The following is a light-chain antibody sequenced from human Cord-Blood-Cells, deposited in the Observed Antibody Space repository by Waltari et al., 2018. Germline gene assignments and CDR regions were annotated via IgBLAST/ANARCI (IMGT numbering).Light chain of an antibody. V-gene: IGKV1-39*01. CDR1: QSISSY. Sequence: DIQMTQSLSSMSASVGDRVTITCRASQSISSYLNWYQQKPGKAPKLLIYAESSLQSGVPSRFSGSGSWTDFTLTISSLQPEDCATYYCQQSYSTPGTFGQGTKVEIK. CDR3: QQSYSTPGT. CDR2: AES. J-gene: IGKJ1*01.